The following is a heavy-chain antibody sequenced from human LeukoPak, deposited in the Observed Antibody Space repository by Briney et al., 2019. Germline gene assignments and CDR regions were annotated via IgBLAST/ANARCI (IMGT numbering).Heavy chain of an antibody. J-gene: IGHJ4*02. CDR2: ISGLSTHI. CDR1: GFTFSDYD. V-gene: IGHV3-69-1*02. D-gene: IGHD1-1*01. Sequence: GSLSLTCSASGFTFSDYDLNWVRQAPGKGLEWVSSISGLSTHIYYGDSVKGRFSISRDNAKNSLYLQMNSLGVEDTAIYYCGRAVRHLSTSSACDLWGQGILVTVSS. CDR3: GRAVRHLSTSSACDL.